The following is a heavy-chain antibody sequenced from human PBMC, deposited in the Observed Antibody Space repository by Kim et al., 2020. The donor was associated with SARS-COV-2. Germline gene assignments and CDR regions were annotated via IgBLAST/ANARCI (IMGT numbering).Heavy chain of an antibody. CDR3: ARASHEGAYCGGDCYVPHY. V-gene: IGHV1-69*13. CDR1: GGTFSSYA. J-gene: IGHJ4*02. D-gene: IGHD2-21*02. CDR2: IIPIFGTA. Sequence: SVKVSCKASGGTFSSYAISWVRQAPGQGLEWMGGIIPIFGTANYAQKFQGRVTITADESTSTAYMELSSLRSEDTAVYYCARASHEGAYCGGDCYVPHYWGQGTLVTVSS.